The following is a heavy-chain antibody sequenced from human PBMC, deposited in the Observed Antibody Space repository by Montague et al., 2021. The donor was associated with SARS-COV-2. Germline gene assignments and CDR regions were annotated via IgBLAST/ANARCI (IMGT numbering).Heavy chain of an antibody. J-gene: IGHJ4*02. CDR2: IYHTGIT. CDR3: ARVAWWGVLSLVDY. CDR1: GDSISSTVYY. V-gene: IGHV4-39*07. D-gene: IGHD2-15*01. Sequence: SETLSLTCTVAGDSISSTVYYWGWMRQPPGKRLEWIGTIYHTGITHYNPSLKSRVTLSVDTSKNHLSLNLTSVTAADTAVYFCARVAWWGVLSLVDYWGQGTLVAVSS.